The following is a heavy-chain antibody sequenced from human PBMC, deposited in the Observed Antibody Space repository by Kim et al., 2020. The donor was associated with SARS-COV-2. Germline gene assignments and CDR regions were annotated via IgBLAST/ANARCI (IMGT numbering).Heavy chain of an antibody. V-gene: IGHV1-18*01. D-gene: IGHD1-7*01. CDR2: T. J-gene: IGHJ6*02. Sequence: TKYAPTFQGRVAMTTDTSTTTVKMELRSLTSDDTAVYYCARDGGITRGIDVWGQGTSVTVSS. CDR3: ARDGGITRGIDV.